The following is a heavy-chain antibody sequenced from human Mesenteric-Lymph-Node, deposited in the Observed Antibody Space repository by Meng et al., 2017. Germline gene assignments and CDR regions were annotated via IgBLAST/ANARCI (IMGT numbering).Heavy chain of an antibody. CDR2: MSPSGDTI. Sequence: GGSLRLSCAASGFIFSTYEMNWVRQAPGKGLEWVSYMSPSGDTIYYADSVKGRFTISRDNAKNSLYLQMNSLRVEDTALYYCARGLGTLDGFDIWGQGTMVTVSS. CDR3: ARGLGTLDGFDI. V-gene: IGHV3-48*03. J-gene: IGHJ3*02. D-gene: IGHD3-16*01. CDR1: GFIFSTYE.